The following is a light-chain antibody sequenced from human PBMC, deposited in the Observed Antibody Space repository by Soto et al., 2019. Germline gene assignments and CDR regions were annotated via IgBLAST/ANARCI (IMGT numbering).Light chain of an antibody. CDR1: QSVGSS. Sequence: EIVLTQSPATLSLSPGERAIVSCRASQSVGSSLAWYQHKPGQGPRLLIYDATNRAADIPARFRGSGSGTDFTLTISRLEPEDFAVYFCQQRTNWPQVTFGGGTKVEIK. CDR3: QQRTNWPQVT. V-gene: IGKV3-11*01. J-gene: IGKJ4*01. CDR2: DAT.